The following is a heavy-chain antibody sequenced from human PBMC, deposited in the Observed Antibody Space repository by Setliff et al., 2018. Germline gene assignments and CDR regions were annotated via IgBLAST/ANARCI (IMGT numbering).Heavy chain of an antibody. CDR2: IYYSGST. Sequence: SETLSLTCTVSGGSISSSSYYWGWIRQSPGKGLEWIGSIYYSGSTYYNPSLKSRVTISVDTSKNQFSLKLSSVTAADTVVYYCARGRGISMIVVVTHDAFDIWGQGTMVTVSS. J-gene: IGHJ3*02. D-gene: IGHD3-22*01. CDR1: GGSISSSSYY. CDR3: ARGRGISMIVVVTHDAFDI. V-gene: IGHV4-39*07.